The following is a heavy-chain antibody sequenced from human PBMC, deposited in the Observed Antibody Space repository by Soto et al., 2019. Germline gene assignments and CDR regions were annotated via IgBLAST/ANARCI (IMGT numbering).Heavy chain of an antibody. J-gene: IGHJ6*03. CDR3: ATSHCSSTSCALDHRLRLKRNYYYYYYMDV. V-gene: IGHV1-3*01. CDR2: INAGNGNT. Sequence: GASVKVSCKASGYTFTSYAMHWVRQAPGQRLEWMGWINAGNGNTKYSQKFQGRVTITRDTSASTAYMELSSLRSEDTAVYYCATSHCSSTSCALDHRLRLKRNYYYYYYMDVWGKGTTVTVSS. CDR1: GYTFTSYA. D-gene: IGHD2-2*01.